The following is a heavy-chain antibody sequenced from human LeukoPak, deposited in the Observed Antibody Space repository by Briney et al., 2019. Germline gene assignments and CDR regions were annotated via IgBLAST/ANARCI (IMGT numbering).Heavy chain of an antibody. D-gene: IGHD5-24*01. V-gene: IGHV3-21*06. CDR2: ISSGSDHI. J-gene: IGHJ4*02. CDR1: GFTFGTYT. CDR3: ARDPNGWASY. Sequence: GGSLRLSCAASGFTFGTYTMNWVRQAPGKGLERVSSISSGSDHIHYGGSVKGRFTISRDNAKNSLYLQMNSLRAEDTAVYYCARDPNGWASYWGQGALVTVSS.